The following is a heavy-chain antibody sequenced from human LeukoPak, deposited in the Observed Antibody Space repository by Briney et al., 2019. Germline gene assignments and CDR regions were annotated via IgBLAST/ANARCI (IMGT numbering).Heavy chain of an antibody. Sequence: SETLSLTCTVSSGSISSYYWSWIRQPPGRGLEWIGYVSYGGSTKYNPSLKSRVTISVDTSKNQFSLKLTSVTAADTAVYYCARQMCSSGWYGFDHWGQGTLVTVSS. V-gene: IGHV4-59*08. CDR2: VSYGGST. J-gene: IGHJ4*02. D-gene: IGHD6-19*01. CDR1: SGSISSYY. CDR3: ARQMCSSGWYGFDH.